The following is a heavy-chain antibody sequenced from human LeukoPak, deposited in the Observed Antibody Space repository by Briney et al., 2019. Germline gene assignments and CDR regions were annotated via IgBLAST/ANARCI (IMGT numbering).Heavy chain of an antibody. Sequence: GGSLRLSCAATGFTFSSYDMNWVRQAPGKGLEWVSSFRASDETTYYADSVKGRFTISRDKSRNTLYLQMNSLRVEDTAVYYCAKSLWAAAGTGAFDFWGQGTMVTVSS. D-gene: IGHD6-13*01. CDR3: AKSLWAAAGTGAFDF. CDR2: FRASDETT. J-gene: IGHJ3*01. V-gene: IGHV3-23*01. CDR1: GFTFSSYD.